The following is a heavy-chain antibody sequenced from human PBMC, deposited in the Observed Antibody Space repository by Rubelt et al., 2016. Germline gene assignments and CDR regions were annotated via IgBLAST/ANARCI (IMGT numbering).Heavy chain of an antibody. Sequence: ADSVKGRFTISRDNSKNTLYLQMNSLRAEDTAVYYCARDTGTTSYYFDYWGQGTLVTVSS. V-gene: IGHV3-30*07. CDR3: ARDTGTTSYYFDY. J-gene: IGHJ4*02. D-gene: IGHD1-7*01.